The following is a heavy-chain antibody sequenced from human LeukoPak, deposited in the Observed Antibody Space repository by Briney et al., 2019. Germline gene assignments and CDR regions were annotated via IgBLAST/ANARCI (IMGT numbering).Heavy chain of an antibody. J-gene: IGHJ5*02. Sequence: SETLSLXCAVSGYSISSGYYWGWIRQPPGKGLEWIGSIYHSGSTYYNPSLKSRVTISVDTSKNQFSLKLSSVTAADTAVYYCARHAIFGVVPYPGWFDPWGQGTLVTVSS. D-gene: IGHD3-3*01. V-gene: IGHV4-38-2*01. CDR1: GYSISSGYY. CDR2: IYHSGST. CDR3: ARHAIFGVVPYPGWFDP.